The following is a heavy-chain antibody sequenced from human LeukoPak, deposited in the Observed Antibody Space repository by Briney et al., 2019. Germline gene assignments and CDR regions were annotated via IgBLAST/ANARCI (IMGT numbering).Heavy chain of an antibody. CDR1: GFTFDDYG. CDR2: INWNGGST. V-gene: IGHV3-20*04. CDR3: ARGRAGSYRFDY. J-gene: IGHJ4*02. D-gene: IGHD3-16*02. Sequence: GGSLRLXCAASGFTFDDYGMSWVRQAPGKGLEWVSGINWNGGSTGYADSVKGRFTISRDNAKNSLYLQMNSLRAEDTALYYCARGRAGSYRFDYWGQGTLVTVSS.